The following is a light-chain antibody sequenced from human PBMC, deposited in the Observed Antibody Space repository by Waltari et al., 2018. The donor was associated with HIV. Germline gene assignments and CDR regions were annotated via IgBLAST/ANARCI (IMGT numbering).Light chain of an antibody. CDR2: TND. V-gene: IGLV1-47*01. J-gene: IGLJ2*01. Sequence: QSVVTQPPSASGTPGQRVTISCSGSGSNIGTYSVNWYQHFPGTAPKLLIYTNDQRPSGFPGRFSGSQSGTSASLAISGLQYDDEADYYCAVGDASLGGAVFGGGTKLTVL. CDR3: AVGDASLGGAV. CDR1: GSNIGTYS.